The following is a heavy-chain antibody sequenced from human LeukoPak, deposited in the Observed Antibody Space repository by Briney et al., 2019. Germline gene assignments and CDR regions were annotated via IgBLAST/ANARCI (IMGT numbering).Heavy chain of an antibody. CDR3: ARGPMITFGGVIDPYFDY. V-gene: IGHV4-59*01. Sequence: SSETLSLTCTVSGGSISSYYWSWIRQPPGKGLGWIGYIYYSGSTNYNPSLKSRVTISVDTSKNQFSLKLSSVTAADTAVYYCARGPMITFGGVIDPYFDYWGQGTLVTVSS. CDR2: IYYSGST. D-gene: IGHD3-16*02. CDR1: GGSISSYY. J-gene: IGHJ4*02.